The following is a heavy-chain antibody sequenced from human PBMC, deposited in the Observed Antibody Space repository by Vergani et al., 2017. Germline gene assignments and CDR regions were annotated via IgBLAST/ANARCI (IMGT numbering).Heavy chain of an antibody. V-gene: IGHV4-59*01. CDR2: IYYSGST. Sequence: QVQLQESGPGLVKPSETLSLTCTVSGGSISSYYWSWIRQPPGKGLEWIGYIYYSGSTNYNPSLKSRVTISVDTSKNQFSLKLSSVTAADTAVYYCARERWCRGGSCSGLFDPGGRGTLVTVSS. D-gene: IGHD2-15*01. CDR3: ARERWCRGGSCSGLFDP. CDR1: GGSISSYY. J-gene: IGHJ5*02.